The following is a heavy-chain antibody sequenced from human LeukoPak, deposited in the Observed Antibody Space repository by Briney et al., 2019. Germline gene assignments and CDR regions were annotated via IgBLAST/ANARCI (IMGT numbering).Heavy chain of an antibody. D-gene: IGHD3-16*01. J-gene: IGHJ4*02. CDR2: IYYSGST. CDR1: GGSISSGGYY. Sequence: SETLSLTCTVSGGSISSGGYYWRWIRQHPGKGLEWIGYIYYSGSTYYNPSLKSRVTISVDTSKNQFSLKLSSVTAADTAVYYCARNSYYDPSPLDYWGQGSLVTVSS. CDR3: ARNSYYDPSPLDY. V-gene: IGHV4-31*03.